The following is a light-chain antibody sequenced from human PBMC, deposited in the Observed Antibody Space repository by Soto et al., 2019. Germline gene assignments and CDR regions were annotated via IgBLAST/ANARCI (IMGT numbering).Light chain of an antibody. Sequence: EVVMTQSPATLSVSPGEGVTLSCRASQGIGDTLAWYQHKPGQTPRLLIYDASARAVDIPGRFSGSVSGTEFTLTISSLQPEDFAVYFCHSYDKWPPGTFGQGTKVDIK. CDR2: DAS. V-gene: IGKV3D-15*01. CDR1: QGIGDT. J-gene: IGKJ1*01. CDR3: HSYDKWPPGT.